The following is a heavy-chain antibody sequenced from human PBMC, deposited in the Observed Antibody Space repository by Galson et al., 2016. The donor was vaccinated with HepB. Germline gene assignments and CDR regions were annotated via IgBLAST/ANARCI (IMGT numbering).Heavy chain of an antibody. Sequence: SLRLSCAGSGFTFSSYWMTWVRQAPGKGLKWVANIKQDGSEKYYVDSVKGRFTISRDNAKNSLYLQINSLSAEDTAVYYCARDRGGTYSNCFDYWGQGTMVTVSS. CDR3: ARDRGGTYSNCFDY. D-gene: IGHD1-26*01. J-gene: IGHJ4*02. V-gene: IGHV3-7*03. CDR1: GFTFSSYW. CDR2: IKQDGSEK.